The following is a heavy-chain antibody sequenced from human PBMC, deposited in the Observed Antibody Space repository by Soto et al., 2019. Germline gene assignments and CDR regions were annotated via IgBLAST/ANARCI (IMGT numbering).Heavy chain of an antibody. Sequence: GGSLRLSCAASGFTFSSYGMHWVRQAPGKGLEWVAVISYDGSNKYYADSVKGRFTISRDNSKNTLYLQMNSLRAEDTAVYYCAKDGSYGSGSYYNAKDAYYYGMDVWGQGTTVTVSS. CDR2: ISYDGSNK. D-gene: IGHD3-10*01. CDR3: AKDGSYGSGSYYNAKDAYYYGMDV. J-gene: IGHJ6*02. V-gene: IGHV3-30*18. CDR1: GFTFSSYG.